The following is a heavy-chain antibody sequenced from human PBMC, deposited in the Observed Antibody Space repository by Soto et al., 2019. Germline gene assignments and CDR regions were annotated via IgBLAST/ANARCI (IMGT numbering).Heavy chain of an antibody. J-gene: IGHJ4*02. V-gene: IGHV1-69*13. Sequence: SVKVSCKASGVTLKNSALSWVRQAPGQGLEWMGGIIPVFGPALYAQKFQGRVTITADESTNTAFLDVSSLRSEDTAVYYCGRGGSWAKVDSWGPGTLVTVSS. CDR1: GVTLKNSA. D-gene: IGHD6-13*01. CDR3: GRGGSWAKVDS. CDR2: IIPVFGPA.